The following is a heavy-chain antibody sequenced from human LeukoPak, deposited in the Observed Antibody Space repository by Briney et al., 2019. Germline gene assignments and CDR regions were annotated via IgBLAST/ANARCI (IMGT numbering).Heavy chain of an antibody. CDR3: ARVPNPLAAGTGDDAFDI. J-gene: IGHJ3*02. CDR1: GGSFSSSSYY. D-gene: IGHD6-13*01. Sequence: SETLSLTCTVSGGSFSSSSYYWGGIPQPPGTGLEGIGEIYHSGSTNYNPSLKSRVTISVDKSKNQFSLKLSSVTAADTAVYYCARVPNPLAAGTGDDAFDIWGQGTMVTVSS. V-gene: IGHV4-39*07. CDR2: IYHSGST.